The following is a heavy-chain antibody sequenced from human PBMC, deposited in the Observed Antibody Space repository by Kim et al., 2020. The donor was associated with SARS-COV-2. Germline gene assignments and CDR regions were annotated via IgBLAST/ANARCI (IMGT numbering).Heavy chain of an antibody. J-gene: IGHJ6*02. D-gene: IGHD6-13*01. CDR2: IYYSGST. CDR3: ARVFGSSSYYYGMDV. CDR1: GGSISSYY. Sequence: SETLSLTCTVSGGSISSYYWSWIRQPPGKGLEWIGYIYYSGSTNYNPSLKSRVTISVDTSKNQFSLKLSSVTAADTAVYYCARVFGSSSYYYGMDVWGQGTTVTVSS. V-gene: IGHV4-59*01.